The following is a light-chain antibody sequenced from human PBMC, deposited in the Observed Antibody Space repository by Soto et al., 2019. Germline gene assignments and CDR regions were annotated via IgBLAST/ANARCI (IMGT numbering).Light chain of an antibody. CDR2: EVS. CDR3: SSYTSSSSAVV. J-gene: IGLJ2*01. CDR1: SSDVGAYNR. V-gene: IGLV2-18*02. Sequence: QSALTQPPSASGSPGQSVTISCTGTSSDVGAYNRVSWYQHHPGKAPKLMIYEVSKRPSGVPDRFSGSKSGNTASLTISGLQAEDEADYYCSSYTSSSSAVVFGGGTQLTVL.